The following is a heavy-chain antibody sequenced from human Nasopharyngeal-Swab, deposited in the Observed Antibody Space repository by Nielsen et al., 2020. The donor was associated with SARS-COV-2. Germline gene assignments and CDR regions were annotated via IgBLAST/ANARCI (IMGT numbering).Heavy chain of an antibody. Sequence: WIRQPPGKGLEWIGYIYYSGSTNYNPSLKSRVTISVDTPKNQFSLKLSSVTAADTAVYYCAGGRDGYTNYYYYYGMDVWGQGTTVTVSS. J-gene: IGHJ6*02. V-gene: IGHV4-59*01. CDR3: AGGRDGYTNYYYYYGMDV. D-gene: IGHD5-24*01. CDR2: IYYSGST.